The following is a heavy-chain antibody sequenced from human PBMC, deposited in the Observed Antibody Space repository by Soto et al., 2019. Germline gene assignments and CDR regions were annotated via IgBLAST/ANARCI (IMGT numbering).Heavy chain of an antibody. J-gene: IGHJ4*02. D-gene: IGHD2-2*01. CDR2: IYSGGST. V-gene: IGHV3-66*04. CDR1: GFTVSSNY. CDR3: ARHAIGYCSSTSCSDDY. Sequence: GGSLRLSCAASGFTVSSNYMSWVRQAPGKGLEWVSVIYSGGSTYYADSVKGRFTISRDNSKNTLYLQMNSLRAEDTAVYYCARHAIGYCSSTSCSDDYWGQGTLVNVSS.